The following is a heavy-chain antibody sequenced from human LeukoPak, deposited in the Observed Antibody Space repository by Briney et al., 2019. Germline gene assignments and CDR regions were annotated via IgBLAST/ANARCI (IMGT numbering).Heavy chain of an antibody. J-gene: IGHJ6*02. Sequence: PSETLSLTCTVSGGSISSYYWSWIRQPPGKGLEWIGYIYYSGSTNYNPSLKSRVTISVDTSKNQFSLKLSSVTAADTAVYYCARGYYDFWSGYMTYGMDVWGQGTTVTVSS. CDR2: IYYSGST. CDR1: GGSISSYY. CDR3: ARGYYDFWSGYMTYGMDV. D-gene: IGHD3-3*01. V-gene: IGHV4-59*12.